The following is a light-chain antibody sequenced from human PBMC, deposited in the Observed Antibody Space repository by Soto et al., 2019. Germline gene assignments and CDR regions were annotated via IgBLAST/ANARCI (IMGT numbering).Light chain of an antibody. CDR1: SSDVGAYNY. CDR3: SSYTSSSTVV. V-gene: IGLV2-14*01. J-gene: IGLJ2*01. Sequence: QSALTQPASVSGSTGQSITISCTATSSDVGAYNYVSWYQQHPGKAPKLMIYDVTNRPSGVSNRFSGSKSGNTASLTISGLQAEDEADYYCSSYTSSSTVVFGGGTKLTVL. CDR2: DVT.